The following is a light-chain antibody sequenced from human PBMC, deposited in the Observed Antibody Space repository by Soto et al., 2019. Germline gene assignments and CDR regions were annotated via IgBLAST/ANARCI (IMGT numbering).Light chain of an antibody. CDR1: SSDVGGYNY. CDR3: SSYTSSSLYV. J-gene: IGLJ1*01. CDR2: DVS. Sequence: QSVLTRPASVSGSPGQSIAISCTGTSSDVGGYNYVSWYQQHPGKAPKLIIYDVSNRPSGVSNRFSGSKSGNAASLTISGLQAEDEADYYCSSYTSSSLYVFGTGTKLTVL. V-gene: IGLV2-14*01.